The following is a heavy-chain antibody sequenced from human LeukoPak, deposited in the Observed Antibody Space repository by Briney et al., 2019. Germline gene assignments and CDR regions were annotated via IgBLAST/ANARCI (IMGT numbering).Heavy chain of an antibody. CDR3: ARYGPRYSGSYGTSNFDY. V-gene: IGHV4-39*07. CDR2: IYYSGST. Sequence: SETLSLTCTVSGGSISSSSYYWGWIRQPPGKGLEWIGSIYYSGSTYYNPSLKSRVTISVDTSKNQFSLKLSSVTAADTAVYYCARYGPRYSGSYGTSNFDYWGQGTLVTVSS. D-gene: IGHD1-26*01. CDR1: GGSISSSSYY. J-gene: IGHJ4*02.